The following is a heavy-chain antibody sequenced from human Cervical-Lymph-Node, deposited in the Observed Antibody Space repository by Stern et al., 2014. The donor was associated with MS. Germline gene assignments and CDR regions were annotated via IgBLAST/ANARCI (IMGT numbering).Heavy chain of an antibody. Sequence: VQLVQSGPGLVKPTQTLSLTCTVSGDSIYSGTYYWSWIRQSAGKGLEWIGRINVSGSTNRNPALKSRLPMSIDTSKNQFSLSLRSVTAADTAVYYCARDRGVGGLFDYWGQGTLGIVSS. J-gene: IGHJ4*02. CDR2: INVSGST. V-gene: IGHV4-61*02. D-gene: IGHD3-10*01. CDR3: ARDRGVGGLFDY. CDR1: GDSIYSGTYY.